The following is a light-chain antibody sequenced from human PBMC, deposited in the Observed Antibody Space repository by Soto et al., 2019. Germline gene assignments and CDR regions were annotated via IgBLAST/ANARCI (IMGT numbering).Light chain of an antibody. J-gene: IGKJ5*01. CDR2: DAS. CDR3: QQRSNWPPIT. CDR1: QSVSSY. Sequence: EIVFTQSPATLSLSPGERATLSCKASQSVSSYLAWYQQKPGQAPRLLIYDASNRATGIPARFSGSGSGTDFTLTISSLEPEDFAVYYCQQRSNWPPITFGQGTRLEI. V-gene: IGKV3-11*01.